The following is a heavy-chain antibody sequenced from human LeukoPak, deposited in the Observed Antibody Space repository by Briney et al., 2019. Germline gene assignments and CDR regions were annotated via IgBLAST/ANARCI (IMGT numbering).Heavy chain of an antibody. Sequence: SETLSLTCTVSGGSISSYYWSWIRQPPGKGLEWIGRIYTSGSTNYNPSLKSRVTMSVDTSKNQFSLRLTSVTAADTAVYYCARQLAAAGTAGLDYWGQGTLVTVSS. CDR2: IYTSGST. V-gene: IGHV4-4*07. J-gene: IGHJ4*02. CDR1: GGSISSYY. CDR3: ARQLAAAGTAGLDY. D-gene: IGHD6-13*01.